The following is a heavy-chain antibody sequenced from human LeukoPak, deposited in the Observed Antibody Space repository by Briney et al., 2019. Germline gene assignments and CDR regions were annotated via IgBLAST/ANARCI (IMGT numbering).Heavy chain of an antibody. Sequence: ASVKVSCKASGYTFTSYGIRWVRQAPGQGLEWMGWISAYNGNTNYAQKLQGRVTMTTDTSTSTAYMELRSLRSDDTAVYYCAKEGDYDILTGYPRGIDYWGQGTLVTVSS. CDR1: GYTFTSYG. J-gene: IGHJ4*02. CDR2: ISAYNGNT. CDR3: AKEGDYDILTGYPRGIDY. D-gene: IGHD3-9*01. V-gene: IGHV1-18*01.